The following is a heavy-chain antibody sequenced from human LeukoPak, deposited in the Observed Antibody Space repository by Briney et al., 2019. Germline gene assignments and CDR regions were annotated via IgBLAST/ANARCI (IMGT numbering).Heavy chain of an antibody. J-gene: IGHJ5*02. CDR2: IRDSGEA. CDR1: GFTFSSYW. V-gene: IGHV3-66*03. D-gene: IGHD3/OR15-3a*01. CDR3: ARDRAANQDWVEFDP. Sequence: GGSLRLSCAASGFTFSSYWMSWVRQAPGKGLEWVGLIRDSGEAFYADFARGRFAISRDESENTLYLQMNSLRVEDTAVYFCARDRAANQDWVEFDPWGQGTPVIVSS.